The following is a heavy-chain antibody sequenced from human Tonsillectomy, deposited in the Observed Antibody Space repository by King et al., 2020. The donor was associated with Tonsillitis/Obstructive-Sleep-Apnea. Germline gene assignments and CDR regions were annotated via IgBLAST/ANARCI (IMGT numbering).Heavy chain of an antibody. J-gene: IGHJ1*01. D-gene: IGHD3-22*01. V-gene: IGHV1-18*01. Sequence: VQLVESGAEVKKPGDSVKVSCKASGYTFTSYDITWVRQAPGQGLEWMGWSRPYDGDTNYAQKLQGRVTMTSDTSTTTAYMELRSLRSDDTAVYYCARDYYDSSGYYDGYFQHWGQGTLVTVSS. CDR2: SRPYDGDT. CDR1: GYTFTSYD. CDR3: ARDYYDSSGYYDGYFQH.